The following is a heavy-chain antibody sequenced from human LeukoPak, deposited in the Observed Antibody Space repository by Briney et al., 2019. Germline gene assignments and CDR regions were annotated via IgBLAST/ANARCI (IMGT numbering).Heavy chain of an antibody. V-gene: IGHV1-69*13. Sequence: SVKVSCKASGYTFTSYGISWVRQAPGQGLEWMGGIIPIFGTANYAQKFQGRVTITADESTSTAYMELSSLRSEDTAVYYCALFEQLVSFGDYWGQGTLVTVSS. CDR3: ALFEQLVSFGDY. CDR1: GYTFTSYG. CDR2: IIPIFGTA. J-gene: IGHJ4*02. D-gene: IGHD6-6*01.